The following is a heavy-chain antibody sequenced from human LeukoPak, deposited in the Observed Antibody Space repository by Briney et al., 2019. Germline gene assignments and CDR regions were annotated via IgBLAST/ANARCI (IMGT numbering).Heavy chain of an antibody. CDR3: AKAGLVRGGALDS. D-gene: IGHD4/OR15-4a*01. J-gene: IGHJ4*02. CDR2: ITGSGDGT. CDR1: GFTFRIYG. Sequence: GGSLRLSCAASGFTFRIYGMSWVRQAPGKGLEWVSSITGSGDGTSAADSVTGRFSISRDNSKSTLYLQMNSLRVEDTAVYYCAKAGLVRGGALDSWGQGTLVTVSS. V-gene: IGHV3-23*01.